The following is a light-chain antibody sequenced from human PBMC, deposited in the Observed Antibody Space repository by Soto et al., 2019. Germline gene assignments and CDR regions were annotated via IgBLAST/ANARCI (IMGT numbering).Light chain of an antibody. CDR1: SGSIGSSY. J-gene: IGLJ3*02. CDR3: QSYDTSNPLV. V-gene: IGLV6-57*01. CDR2: EDN. Sequence: NFMLTQPHSVSESPGKTVTISCTRSSGSIGSSYVQWYQQRPGSSPPTVIFEDNQRPPGVPVRFSGSIDSSSNSASLVISGLRTEDEADYYCQSYDTSNPLVFGGGTKVTVL.